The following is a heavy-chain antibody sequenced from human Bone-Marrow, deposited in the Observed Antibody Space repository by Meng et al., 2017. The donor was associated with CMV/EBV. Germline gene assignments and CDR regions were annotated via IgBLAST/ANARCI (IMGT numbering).Heavy chain of an antibody. J-gene: IGHJ4*02. Sequence: LSLTCAASGFTFSSYAMHWVRQAPGKGLEWVAVISYDGSNKYYADPVKGRFTISRDNSKNTLYLQMNSLRAEDTAVYYCARDGDPTAYFDYWGQGTLVTVSS. V-gene: IGHV3-30*04. D-gene: IGHD5-18*01. CDR3: ARDGDPTAYFDY. CDR1: GFTFSSYA. CDR2: ISYDGSNK.